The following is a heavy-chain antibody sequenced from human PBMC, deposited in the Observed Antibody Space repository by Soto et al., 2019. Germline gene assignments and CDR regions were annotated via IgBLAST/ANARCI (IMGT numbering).Heavy chain of an antibody. Sequence: QSGGSLRLSCAASGFTVSSSYMSWVRQAPGKGLEWVSIIYSGGSTYYADSVKGRFTISRDNSKNTLYLQMNSLRAEDTAVYYCAREAGGDYSSSRKYYFDYWGQGTLVTVSS. D-gene: IGHD2-21*02. CDR1: GFTVSSSY. CDR2: IYSGGST. J-gene: IGHJ4*02. V-gene: IGHV3-53*01. CDR3: AREAGGDYSSSRKYYFDY.